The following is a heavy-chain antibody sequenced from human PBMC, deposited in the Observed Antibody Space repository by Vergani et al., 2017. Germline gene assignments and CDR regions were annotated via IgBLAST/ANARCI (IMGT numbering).Heavy chain of an antibody. CDR1: GFTVSGNY. Sequence: ELQLVESGGGLVQPGGSLRLSCAASGFTVSGNYMTWVRQAPGKGLEWVSHIYRGDETYYADSVKGRFTISRDNSKSTRYLQMNSLRTEDTAVYYCAKHFRGWGIVYWGQRTQVIVSS. J-gene: IGHJ4*02. CDR3: AKHFRGWGIVY. D-gene: IGHD3-16*01. V-gene: IGHV3-66*02. CDR2: IYRGDET.